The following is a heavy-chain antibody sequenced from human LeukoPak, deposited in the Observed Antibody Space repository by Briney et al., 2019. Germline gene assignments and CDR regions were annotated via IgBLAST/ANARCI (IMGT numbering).Heavy chain of an antibody. CDR2: IYTSGST. V-gene: IGHV4-59*10. D-gene: IGHD3-10*01. CDR3: ARTSGSYRYYFDY. CDR1: GGSFSGYY. J-gene: IGHJ4*02. Sequence: SETLSLTCAVYGGSFSGYYWSWIRQPAGKGLEWIGRIYTSGSTNYNPSLKSRVTMSVDTSKNQFSLKLSSVTAADTAVYYCARTSGSYRYYFDYWGQGTLVTVSS.